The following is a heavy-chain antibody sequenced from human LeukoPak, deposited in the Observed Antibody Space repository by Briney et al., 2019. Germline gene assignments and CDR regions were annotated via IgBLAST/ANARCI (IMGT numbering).Heavy chain of an antibody. CDR1: GGSISIYY. CDR3: ARGGAARLHFQN. V-gene: IGHV4-59*01. D-gene: IGHD6-6*01. Sequence: SETLSLTCTVSGGSISIYYWNWIRQPPGKGLEWIGYIYHSGSTNYNPSLQSRVTISVDTSKNQFSLNLNSVTAADTAVYYCARGGAARLHFQNWGQGTLVTVSS. J-gene: IGHJ1*01. CDR2: IYHSGST.